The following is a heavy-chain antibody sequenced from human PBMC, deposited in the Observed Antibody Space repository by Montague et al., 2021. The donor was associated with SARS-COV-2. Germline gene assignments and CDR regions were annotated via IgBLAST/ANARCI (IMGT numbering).Heavy chain of an antibody. V-gene: IGHV4-39*01. CDR2: IYYAGGT. Sequence: IYYAGGTQYNPSLKSRATISVDTSNDQFSLKMNSVTAADTAVYFCASLYGSSFDYWGQGTLVTVSS. CDR3: ASLYGSSFDY. D-gene: IGHD4-17*01. J-gene: IGHJ4*02.